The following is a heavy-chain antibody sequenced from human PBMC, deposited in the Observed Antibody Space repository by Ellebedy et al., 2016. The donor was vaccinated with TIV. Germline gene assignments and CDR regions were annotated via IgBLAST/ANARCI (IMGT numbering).Heavy chain of an antibody. CDR1: GYTFSSYD. Sequence: AASVKVSCKASGYTFSSYDINWVRQANGQGLEWMGWMNPKSGNTCYAQKFQGRVTMTRNTSISTAFMELSSLRSEDTAVYYCARGRRDNWSSYLFDHWGQGTLVPVSS. CDR2: MNPKSGNT. D-gene: IGHD1-1*01. CDR3: ARGRRDNWSSYLFDH. J-gene: IGHJ4*02. V-gene: IGHV1-8*01.